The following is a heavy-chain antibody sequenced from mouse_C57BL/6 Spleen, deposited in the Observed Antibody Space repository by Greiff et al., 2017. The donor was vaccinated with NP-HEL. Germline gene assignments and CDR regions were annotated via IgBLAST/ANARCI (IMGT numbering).Heavy chain of an antibody. V-gene: IGHV1-50*01. CDR3: ARFRENLGQSY. D-gene: IGHD4-1*01. CDR1: GYTFTSYW. CDR2: IDPSDSYT. Sequence: QVQLQQPGAELVKPGASVKLSCKASGYTFTSYWMQWVKQRPGQGLEWIGEIDPSDSYTNYNQKFKGKATLTVDTSSSTAYMQLSSQTSEDSAVYYCARFRENLGQSYGGQGTLVTVSA. J-gene: IGHJ3*01.